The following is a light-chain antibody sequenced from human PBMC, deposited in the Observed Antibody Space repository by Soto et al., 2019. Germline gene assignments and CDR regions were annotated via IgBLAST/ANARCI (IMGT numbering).Light chain of an antibody. V-gene: IGKV3-15*01. CDR1: QSVSSN. CDR2: GAS. J-gene: IGKJ1*01. CDR3: QQYNNWPPWT. Sequence: EIVMTKSPSTLSVSTGERATLSCRASQSVSSNLAWYQQKPGQAPRLLIYGASTRATGIPARFSGSGSGTEFTLTISSLQSEDFAVYYCQQYNNWPPWTFGQGTNVDIK.